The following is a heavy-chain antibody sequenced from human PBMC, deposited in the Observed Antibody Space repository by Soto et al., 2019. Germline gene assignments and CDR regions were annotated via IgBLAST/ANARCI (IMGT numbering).Heavy chain of an antibody. D-gene: IGHD2-21*01. J-gene: IGHJ5*02. V-gene: IGHV3-74*01. CDR2: INSDGTST. Sequence: GGSLRLSCAASGFTFSNYWMHWVRQTPGMGLVWVSRINSDGTSTTYADSVKGRFTVSRDNSKNTLSLQMNSLRAEDTAQYYCAKRGRGNSESWGQGTQVTVSS. CDR3: AKRGRGNSES. CDR1: GFTFSNYW.